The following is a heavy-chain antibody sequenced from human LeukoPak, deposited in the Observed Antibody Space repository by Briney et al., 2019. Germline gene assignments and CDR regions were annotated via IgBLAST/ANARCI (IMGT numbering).Heavy chain of an antibody. J-gene: IGHJ4*02. CDR2: IYYSGST. CDR3: GRETIAATGTSVFFDY. V-gene: IGHV4-59*01. Sequence: SETLSLTCTVSGGSISSYYWSWIRQPPGKGLEWVGDIYYSGSTNYNPSLKSRVTISVDTSKNQFSLKLTSMTAADTAVYYCGRETIAATGTSVFFDYWGQGTLVTVSS. D-gene: IGHD6-13*01. CDR1: GGSISSYY.